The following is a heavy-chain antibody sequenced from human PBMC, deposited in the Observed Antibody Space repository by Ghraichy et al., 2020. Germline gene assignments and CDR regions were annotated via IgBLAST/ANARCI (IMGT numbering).Heavy chain of an antibody. D-gene: IGHD4-17*01. CDR3: AREGYGDYGDY. J-gene: IGHJ4*02. CDR2: ISSSSSTT. CDR1: GFTFSSYN. Sequence: GSLRLSCAASGFTFSSYNMNWVRQAPGKGLEWVSYISSSSSTTYYADSVRGRFTISRDNAKNSLYLQMNSLRDDDTAVYYCAREGYGDYGDYWGQGTLVTVSS. V-gene: IGHV3-48*02.